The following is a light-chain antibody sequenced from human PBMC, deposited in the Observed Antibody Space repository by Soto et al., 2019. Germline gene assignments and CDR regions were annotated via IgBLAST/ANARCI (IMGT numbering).Light chain of an antibody. CDR3: LLFYSGVWV. J-gene: IGLJ3*02. CDR1: TGAVTSGYY. Sequence: QTVVTQEPSLTVSPGGTVTLTCASSTGAVTSGYYPSWFQQKPGQPPRSLIYTTNNKHSWTPARFSGSLLGGKAALTLSDVQPEDEAEYYCLLFYSGVWVFGGGTKLTVL. V-gene: IGLV7-43*01. CDR2: TTN.